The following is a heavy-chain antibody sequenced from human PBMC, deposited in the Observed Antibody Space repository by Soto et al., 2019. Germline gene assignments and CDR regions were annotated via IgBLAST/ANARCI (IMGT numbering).Heavy chain of an antibody. CDR2: ISSSSSYI. D-gene: IGHD3-9*01. V-gene: IGHV3-21*01. CDR3: ARGTYDILTGYPD. J-gene: IGHJ4*02. Sequence: EVQLVESGGGLVKPGGSLRLSCAASGFTFSSYSMNWVRQAPGKGLEWVSSISSSSSYIYYADSVKGRFTISRDNVKNSLYLQMNSLRAEDTAVYYCARGTYDILTGYPDWGQGTLVTVSS. CDR1: GFTFSSYS.